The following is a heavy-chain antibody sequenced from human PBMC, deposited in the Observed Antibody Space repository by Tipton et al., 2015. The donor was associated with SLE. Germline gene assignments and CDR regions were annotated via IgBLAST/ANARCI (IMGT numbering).Heavy chain of an antibody. CDR1: GYTFTSYA. Sequence: QVQLVQSGPEVKKPGASVKVSCKASGYTFTSYAMHWVRQAPGQRLEWMGWINAGNGNTKYSQKFQGRVTITRDTSASTAYMELSSLRSEDTAVYYCAREGPCSTSCYNYYGMDVWGQGTTVTVSS. CDR3: AREGPCSTSCYNYYGMDV. D-gene: IGHD2-2*02. V-gene: IGHV1-3*01. J-gene: IGHJ6*02. CDR2: INAGNGNT.